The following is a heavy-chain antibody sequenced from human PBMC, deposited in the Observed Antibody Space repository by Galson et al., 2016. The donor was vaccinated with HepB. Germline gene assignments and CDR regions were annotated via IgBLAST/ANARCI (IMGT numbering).Heavy chain of an antibody. CDR1: GDSSRNHY. D-gene: IGHD4-17*01. V-gene: IGHV4-59*11. J-gene: IGHJ4*02. CDR3: ARLTFGDSYFDS. CDR2: ISNSGST. Sequence: CTVSGDSSRNHYWSWIRQSPGMGLEWIGYISNSGSTNYNPPLKSRVTLSVDTSQNQFSLRLTSLTAADTAVYYCARLTFGDSYFDSWGQGPWLPSPQ.